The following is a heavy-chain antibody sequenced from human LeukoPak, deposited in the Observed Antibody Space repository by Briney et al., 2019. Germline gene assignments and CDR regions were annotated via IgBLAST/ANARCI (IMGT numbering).Heavy chain of an antibody. CDR3: GSPCSTSCYEDTVVDV. CDR2: ISYDGSNK. V-gene: IGHV3-30-3*01. Sequence: PGGSLRLSCAASGFTFSSYAMYWVRQAPGKGLEWVAVISYDGSNKYYADSVKGRFTISRDNSKNTLYLQMNSLRAEDTAVYYCGSPCSTSCYEDTVVDVWGQGTTVTVSS. D-gene: IGHD2-2*01. J-gene: IGHJ6*02. CDR1: GFTFSSYA.